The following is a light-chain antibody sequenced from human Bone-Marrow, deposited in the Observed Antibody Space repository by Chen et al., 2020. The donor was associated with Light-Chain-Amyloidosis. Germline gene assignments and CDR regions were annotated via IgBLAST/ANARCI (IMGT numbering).Light chain of an antibody. Sequence: QSALTQPASVSGSPGQSITISCPGTSSDVGGYNHVSWYQQHPDKAPKLMIYEVTNRPSWVPDRFSGSKSDNTASLTISGLQTEDEADYFCSSYTITSTLVFGSGTRVTVL. V-gene: IGLV2-14*01. J-gene: IGLJ1*01. CDR3: SSYTITSTLV. CDR2: EVT. CDR1: SSDVGGYNH.